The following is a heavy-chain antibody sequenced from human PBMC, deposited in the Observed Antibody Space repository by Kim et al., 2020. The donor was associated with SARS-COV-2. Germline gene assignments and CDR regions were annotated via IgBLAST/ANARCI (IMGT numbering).Heavy chain of an antibody. Sequence: YIYYADSVKGRFTISRDNAKNSLYLQMNSLRAEDTAVYYCARGSYSSSYYWGQGTLVTVSS. CDR3: ARGSYSSSYY. J-gene: IGHJ4*02. CDR2: YI. V-gene: IGHV3-21*01. D-gene: IGHD6-13*01.